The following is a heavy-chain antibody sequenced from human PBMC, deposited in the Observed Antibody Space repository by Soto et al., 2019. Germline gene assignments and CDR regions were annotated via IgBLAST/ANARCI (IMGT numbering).Heavy chain of an antibody. CDR3: ARAPTGE. CDR2: IYHSGST. D-gene: IGHD3-16*01. J-gene: IGHJ4*02. Sequence: PSETLSLTCTVSGDSITSGVSFWSWIRQHPVKGLEWIGYIYHSGSTYYKPSLRGRVSMSVDTSKNQFSLELTSVTVADTAVYYCARAPTGEWGQGTLVTVSS. CDR1: GDSITSGVSF. V-gene: IGHV4-31*03.